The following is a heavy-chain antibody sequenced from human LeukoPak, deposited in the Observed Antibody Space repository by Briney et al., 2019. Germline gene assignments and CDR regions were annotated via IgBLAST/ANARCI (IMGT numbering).Heavy chain of an antibody. Sequence: KAGGSLRLSCEVSGFIFSDHYMSWIRQAPGKRLEWVSYISSGSTYTNYADSVEGRFTISRDNAKNSLYLQMDSLRAEDTAVYYCARGDYGGDYFDYWGQRTLVTVSS. CDR3: ARGDYGGDYFDY. V-gene: IGHV3-11*05. D-gene: IGHD4-23*01. CDR1: GFIFSDHY. CDR2: ISSGSTYT. J-gene: IGHJ4*02.